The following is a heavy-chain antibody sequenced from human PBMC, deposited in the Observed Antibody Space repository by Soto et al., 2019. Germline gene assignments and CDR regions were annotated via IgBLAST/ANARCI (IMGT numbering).Heavy chain of an antibody. CDR2: IYWNDDK. Sequence: SGPTLVNPTQTLTLTCTFSGFSLSTFGMGVGWIRQPPGKALEWLALIYWNDDKRYSPSLNSRLTIAKDTSKNLVVLTMSNVDPVDAATHYCVNSPESSSSDYWGQGTLVTVSS. CDR3: VNSPESSSSDY. V-gene: IGHV2-5*01. CDR1: GFSLSTFGMG. D-gene: IGHD6-6*01. J-gene: IGHJ4*02.